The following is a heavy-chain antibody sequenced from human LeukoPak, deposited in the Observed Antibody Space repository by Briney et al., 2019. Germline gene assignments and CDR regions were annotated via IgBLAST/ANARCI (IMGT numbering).Heavy chain of an antibody. J-gene: IGHJ5*02. D-gene: IGHD6-13*01. Sequence: GGSLRLSCAASGFTFSDYYMSWIRQAPGKGLEWISYISSSGSTIYNADSMKGRFTISRDNAKNSLYLQMNSLRAEDTAVYYCARTTLIAAAGRGWFDPWGQGTLVTVSS. V-gene: IGHV3-11*04. CDR2: ISSSGSTI. CDR1: GFTFSDYY. CDR3: ARTTLIAAAGRGWFDP.